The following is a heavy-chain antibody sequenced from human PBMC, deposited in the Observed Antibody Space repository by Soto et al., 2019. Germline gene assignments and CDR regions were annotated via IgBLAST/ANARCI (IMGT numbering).Heavy chain of an antibody. J-gene: IGHJ6*03. Sequence: EVQLVESGGGLVQPGGSLRLSCAASEFTFSGRSVHWVRQAPGKGLVWVSGIDKVGTDSTYADSVKGRFTSSRDNAKNTVYLKMNILRVEETAVYYCHRGWFGPDVWGKGTTVTVSS. V-gene: IGHV3-74*01. CDR1: EFTFSGRS. D-gene: IGHD3-10*01. CDR3: HRGWFGPDV. CDR2: IDKVGTDS.